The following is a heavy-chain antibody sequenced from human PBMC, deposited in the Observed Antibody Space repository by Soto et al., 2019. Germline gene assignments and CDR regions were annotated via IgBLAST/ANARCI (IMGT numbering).Heavy chain of an antibody. CDR1: YA. J-gene: IGHJ3*02. D-gene: IGHD1-26*01. CDR3: AKDTSSGSSI. Sequence: YAISWVRQAPGKGLEWVSAISGSGGSTYYADSVKGRFTISRDNSKNTLYLQMNSLRAEDTAVYYCAKDTSSGSSIWGQGTMVTVSS. CDR2: ISGSGGST. V-gene: IGHV3-23*01.